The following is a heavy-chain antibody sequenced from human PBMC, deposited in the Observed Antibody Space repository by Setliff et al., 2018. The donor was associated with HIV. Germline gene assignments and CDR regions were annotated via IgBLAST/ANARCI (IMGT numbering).Heavy chain of an antibody. V-gene: IGHV1-8*01. D-gene: IGHD5-12*01. Sequence: GASVKVSCKASGYTFTSHYIHWVRQAPGQGLEWMGWMNPNSGNTGYAQKFQGRVTMTRNTSISTAYMELSSLRSEDTAVYYCARALGGGYSGYVVYYYYEMDVWGKGPTVTVSS. CDR1: GYTFTSHY. J-gene: IGHJ6*04. CDR2: MNPNSGNT. CDR3: ARALGGGYSGYVVYYYYEMDV.